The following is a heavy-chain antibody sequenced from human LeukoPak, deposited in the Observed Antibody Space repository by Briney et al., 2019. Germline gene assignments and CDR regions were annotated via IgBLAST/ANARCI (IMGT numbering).Heavy chain of an antibody. CDR3: ARGGAGGYSGYDYSGYDY. D-gene: IGHD5-12*01. J-gene: IGHJ4*02. Sequence: ASVKVSCKASGGTFSSYAISWVRQAPGQGLEWMGIINPSGGSTSYAQKFQGRVTMARDTSTSTVYMELSSLRSEDTAVYYCARGGAGGYSGYDYSGYDYWGQGTLVTVSS. CDR1: GGTFSSYA. V-gene: IGHV1-46*01. CDR2: INPSGGST.